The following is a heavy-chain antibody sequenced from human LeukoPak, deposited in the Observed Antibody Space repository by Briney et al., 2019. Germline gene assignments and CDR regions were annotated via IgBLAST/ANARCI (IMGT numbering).Heavy chain of an antibody. CDR1: RFTFSIYS. Sequence: GGSLRLSCAASRFTFSIYSMNWVRQAPGKGLEWISYFSTSSSTIYYADSVKGRFTISRDNAKNTLYLQMNSLRAEDTAVYYCAKEKAWFGEYDYWGQGTLVTVSS. V-gene: IGHV3-48*01. CDR2: FSTSSSTI. CDR3: AKEKAWFGEYDY. J-gene: IGHJ4*02. D-gene: IGHD3-10*01.